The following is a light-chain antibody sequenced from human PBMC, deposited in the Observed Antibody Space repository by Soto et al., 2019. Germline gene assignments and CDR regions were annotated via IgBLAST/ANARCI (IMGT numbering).Light chain of an antibody. J-gene: IGKJ1*01. CDR2: DAS. CDR3: QQYNNWPRT. CDR1: QSISNN. V-gene: IGKV3-15*01. Sequence: VMTQSPATLSVSPGESATLSCRASQSISNNLAWYQQKPGQAPRLLMYDASTRATGIPDRFSGSGSGAELTLTISSLQSEDLAVYYCQQYNNWPRTFGQGTKV.